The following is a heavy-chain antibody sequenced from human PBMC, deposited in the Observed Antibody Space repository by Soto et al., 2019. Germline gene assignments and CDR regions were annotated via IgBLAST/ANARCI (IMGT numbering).Heavy chain of an antibody. CDR1: GFTVSNNY. CDR3: ATPPGGGGY. Sequence: EVQLVESGGGLIQPGGSLRLSCAVSGFTVSNNYMSWVRQAPGKGLEGVSVIYSGGYTAYGDSVKGRFTISRDNSKNTLYPQMNTRGADAAPVYHWATPPGGGGYWGQGTLVTVSS. V-gene: IGHV3-53*01. CDR2: IYSGGYT. D-gene: IGHD3-10*01. J-gene: IGHJ4*02.